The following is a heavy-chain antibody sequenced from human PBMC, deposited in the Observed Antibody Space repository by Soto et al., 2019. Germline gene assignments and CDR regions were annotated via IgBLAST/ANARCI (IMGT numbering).Heavy chain of an antibody. J-gene: IGHJ5*02. CDR2: INPNSGGT. V-gene: IGHV1-2*02. D-gene: IGHD3-10*01. Sequence: ASVKVSCKASGYTFTGYYMHWVRQAPGQGLEWMGWINPNSGGTNYAQKFQGRVTMTRDTSISTAYMELSRLRSDDTAVYYCAREEERITMVQGVTTWGQGTLVTVSS. CDR1: GYTFTGYY. CDR3: AREEERITMVQGVTT.